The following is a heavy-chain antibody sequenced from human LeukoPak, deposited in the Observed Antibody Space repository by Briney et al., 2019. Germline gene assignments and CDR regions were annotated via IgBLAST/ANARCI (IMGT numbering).Heavy chain of an antibody. CDR1: GFTFSSYA. CDR2: ISSSGSTI. Sequence: PGGSLRLSCAASGFTFSSYAMSWVRQAPGKGLEWVSYISSSGSTIYYADSVKGRFTISRDNAKNSLYLQMNSLRAEDTAVYYCARDNRFGDQVSYQNYGMDVWGQGTTVTVSS. D-gene: IGHD3-10*01. V-gene: IGHV3-48*04. CDR3: ARDNRFGDQVSYQNYGMDV. J-gene: IGHJ6*02.